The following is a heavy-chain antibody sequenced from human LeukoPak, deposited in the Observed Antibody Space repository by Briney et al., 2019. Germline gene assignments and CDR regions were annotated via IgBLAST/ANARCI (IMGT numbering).Heavy chain of an antibody. Sequence: GGSLRLXCAASGFTFDDYGMSWVRQAPGKGLEWVSGINWNGGSTGYADSVKGRFTISRDNAKNSLYLQMNSLRAEDTALYYCARDPEPIMGSGRSWFDPWGQGTLVTVSS. D-gene: IGHD1-14*01. V-gene: IGHV3-20*04. CDR2: INWNGGST. CDR3: ARDPEPIMGSGRSWFDP. J-gene: IGHJ5*02. CDR1: GFTFDDYG.